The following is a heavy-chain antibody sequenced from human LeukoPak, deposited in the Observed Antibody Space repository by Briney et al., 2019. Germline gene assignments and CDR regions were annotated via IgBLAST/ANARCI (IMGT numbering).Heavy chain of an antibody. CDR1: GGSISRYY. V-gene: IGHV4-4*07. D-gene: IGHD6-13*01. CDR3: ARDRETSIAAAGSWGYYYYYYMDV. J-gene: IGHJ6*03. Sequence: PSETLSLTCTVPGGSISRYYWSRIRQPAGKGLEWIGRIYTSGSTTYNPSVESRVTMSVETSKSQFSLKLSSVTAADTAVYYCARDRETSIAAAGSWGYYYYYYMDVWGKGTTVTVSS. CDR2: IYTSGST.